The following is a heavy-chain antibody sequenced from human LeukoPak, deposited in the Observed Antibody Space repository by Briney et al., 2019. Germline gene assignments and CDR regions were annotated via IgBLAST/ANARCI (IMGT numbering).Heavy chain of an antibody. D-gene: IGHD3-22*01. J-gene: IGHJ4*02. CDR1: GGSVNRGTFF. CDR3: ARSPSGYRFDS. CDR2: ISNSGST. Sequence: SETLSLTCAVSGGSVNRGTFFWTWIRKPPGKGLEWIGYISNSGSTNYHPSLKSRVTISSDTPKTQFTLKLTSVTAADTAVYFCARSPSGYRFDSWGQGTLVTVSS. V-gene: IGHV4-61*01.